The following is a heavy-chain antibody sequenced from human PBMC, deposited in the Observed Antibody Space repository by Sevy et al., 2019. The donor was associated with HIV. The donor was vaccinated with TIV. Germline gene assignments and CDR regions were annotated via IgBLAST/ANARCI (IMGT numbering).Heavy chain of an antibody. D-gene: IGHD4-17*01. V-gene: IGHV3-30*03. Sequence: GGSLRLSCAASGFTFSSYGMHWVRQAPGKGLDWVAVISYDGTNKYYADSVKGRFTISRDNSKNTLYLQMNSLRAEDTAVYYCARDMTTVTTHRLNYYYYGMDVWGQGTTVTVSS. J-gene: IGHJ6*02. CDR2: ISYDGTNK. CDR3: ARDMTTVTTHRLNYYYYGMDV. CDR1: GFTFSSYG.